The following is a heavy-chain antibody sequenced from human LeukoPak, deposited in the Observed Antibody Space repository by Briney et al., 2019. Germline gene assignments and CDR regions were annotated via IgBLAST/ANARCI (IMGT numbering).Heavy chain of an antibody. CDR3: ARAERLIAVAAPYYFDY. V-gene: IGHV1-18*01. D-gene: IGHD6-19*01. CDR2: ISAYNGNT. Sequence: ASVKVSCKASGYTFTSYGFSWVRQAPGQGLEWMGWISAYNGNTKYAQKLQGRVTMTTDTSTSTSYMELRSLRFDDTAVYYCARAERLIAVAAPYYFDYWGQGTLVTVSS. J-gene: IGHJ4*02. CDR1: GYTFTSYG.